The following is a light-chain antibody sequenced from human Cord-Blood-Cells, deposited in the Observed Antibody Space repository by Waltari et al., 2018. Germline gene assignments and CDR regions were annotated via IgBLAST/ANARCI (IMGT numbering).Light chain of an antibody. CDR2: DVS. CDR1: SSDVGGDNY. J-gene: IGLJ3*02. V-gene: IGLV2-14*01. Sequence: QSALTQPASVSGSPGQSITLSCPGTSSDVGGDNYVSWYQQHPGKAPKLMIYDVSNRPSGVSNRFSGSKSGNTASLTISGLQAEDEADYYCSSYTSSSTWVFGGGTKLTVL. CDR3: SSYTSSSTWV.